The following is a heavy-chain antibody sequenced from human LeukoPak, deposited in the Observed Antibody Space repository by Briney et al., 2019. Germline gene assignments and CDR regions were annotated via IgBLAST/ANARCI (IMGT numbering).Heavy chain of an antibody. CDR3: ARVPANTWIQLWSSGYFDY. Sequence: GGSLRLSCAASGFTFSDYYMSWIRQAPGKGLEWVSYISSSGSTIYYADSVKGRFTISRDNAKNSLYQQMNSLRAEDTAVYYCARVPANTWIQLWSSGYFDYWGQGTLVTVSS. V-gene: IGHV3-11*01. CDR1: GFTFSDYY. D-gene: IGHD5-18*01. CDR2: ISSSGSTI. J-gene: IGHJ4*02.